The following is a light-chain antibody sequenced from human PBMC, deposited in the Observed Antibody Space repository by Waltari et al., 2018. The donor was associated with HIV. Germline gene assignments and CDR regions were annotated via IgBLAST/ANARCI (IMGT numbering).Light chain of an antibody. Sequence: SSELTQDPAVSVALGQTVRITCQGDSLRTYYATWYQQKPGQAPLLVIFDKNNRPSGIPDRFSGSSLGNTASLTITGTQAEDEGDYYCNSRDKSGNFVVFGGGTKLTVL. CDR2: DKN. CDR1: SLRTYY. V-gene: IGLV3-19*01. J-gene: IGLJ2*01. CDR3: NSRDKSGNFVV.